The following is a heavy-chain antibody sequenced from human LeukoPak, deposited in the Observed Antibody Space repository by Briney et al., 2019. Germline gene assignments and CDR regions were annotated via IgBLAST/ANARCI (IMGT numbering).Heavy chain of an antibody. CDR3: ARYSGSYYYPPAWDL. CDR2: IWSVGGAE. D-gene: IGHD1-26*01. CDR1: GFPFSSYG. J-gene: IGHJ4*02. V-gene: IGHV3-33*01. Sequence: GGSLRLSCVASGFPFSSYGMHWVRQAPGKGLEWVAVIWSVGGAEYYADSVKGRFTISRDNSKNMLFLQMNSLRAEDTAVYYCARYSGSYYYPPAWDLWGQGTLVTVSS.